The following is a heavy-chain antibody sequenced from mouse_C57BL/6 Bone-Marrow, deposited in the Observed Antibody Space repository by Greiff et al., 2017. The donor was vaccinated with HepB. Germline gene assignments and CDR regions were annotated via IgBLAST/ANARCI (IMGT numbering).Heavy chain of an antibody. Sequence: EVQVVESGGGLVKPGGSLKLSCAASGFTFSSYTMSWVRQTPEKRLEWVATISGGGGNTYYPDSVKGRFTISRDNAKNTLYLQMSSLRSEDTALYYCARHGGLRRPFAYWGQGTLVTVSA. J-gene: IGHJ3*01. CDR2: ISGGGGNT. CDR1: GFTFSSYT. V-gene: IGHV5-9*01. D-gene: IGHD2-4*01. CDR3: ARHGGLRRPFAY.